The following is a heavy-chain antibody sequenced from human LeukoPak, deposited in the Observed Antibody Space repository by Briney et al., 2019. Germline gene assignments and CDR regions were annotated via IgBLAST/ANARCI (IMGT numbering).Heavy chain of an antibody. CDR3: ALSGLGESFDY. D-gene: IGHD3-16*01. CDR2: IIPIFGTA. J-gene: IGHJ4*02. V-gene: IGHV1-69*05. Sequence: XGXEWIGWIIPIFGTANYAQKFQGRVTITTDESTSTAYMELSSLRSEDTAVYYCALSGLGESFDYWGQGTLVTVSS.